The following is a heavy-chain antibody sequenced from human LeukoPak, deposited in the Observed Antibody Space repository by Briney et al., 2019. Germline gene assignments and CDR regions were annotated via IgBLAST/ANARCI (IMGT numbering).Heavy chain of an antibody. CDR2: IYYSGST. D-gene: IGHD1-26*01. Sequence: PSETLSLTCTVSGGSISSYYWSWIRQPPGQGLEWIGYIYYSGSTNYNPSLKSRVTISVDTPKNQFSLKLSSVTAADTAVYYCARGVSRREFDYWGQGTLVTVSS. CDR3: ARGVSRREFDY. CDR1: GGSISSYY. V-gene: IGHV4-59*01. J-gene: IGHJ4*02.